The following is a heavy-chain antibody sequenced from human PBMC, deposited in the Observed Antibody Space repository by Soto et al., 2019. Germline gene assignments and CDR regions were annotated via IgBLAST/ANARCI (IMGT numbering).Heavy chain of an antibody. V-gene: IGHV3-15*01. CDR1: GFTLSNAW. J-gene: IGHJ6*02. CDR2: IKSKADGGTT. Sequence: GGSLRLSCAASGFTLSNAWMSWVRQAPGKGLEWVGRIKSKADGGTTDYAAPVKGRFTISRDDSKNTLYLQMNSLKTEDTAVYYCTTESDHVYCHGMDVWGQGTTVTVSS. D-gene: IGHD2-21*01. CDR3: TTESDHVYCHGMDV.